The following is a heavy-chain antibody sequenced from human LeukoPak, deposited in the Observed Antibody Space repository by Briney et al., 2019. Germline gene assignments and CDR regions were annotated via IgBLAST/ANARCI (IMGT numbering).Heavy chain of an antibody. J-gene: IGHJ6*02. Sequence: GGSLRLSCAASGFTFSSYWMSWVRQAPGKGLEWVANIKQDGSEKYYVDSVKGRSTISRDNAKNSLYLQMNSLRAEDTAVYYCARDHYYYGSGSYKNYYGMDVWGQGTTVTVSS. CDR2: IKQDGSEK. V-gene: IGHV3-7*01. D-gene: IGHD3-10*01. CDR3: ARDHYYYGSGSYKNYYGMDV. CDR1: GFTFSSYW.